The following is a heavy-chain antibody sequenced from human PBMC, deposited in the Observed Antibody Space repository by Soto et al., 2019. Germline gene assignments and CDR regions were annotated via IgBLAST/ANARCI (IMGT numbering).Heavy chain of an antibody. V-gene: IGHV3-48*02. CDR2: ISSSSSTI. Sequence: EVQLVESGGGLVQPGGSLRLACAAAGFTFNSYSMNWVRQAPGKGLEWVSYISSSSSTIYYADSVKGRFTISRDNAKKSLYLQMNSLRDEDTAVYYCARAGYYGSGILLWGQGTLVTVYS. CDR1: GFTFNSYS. J-gene: IGHJ4*02. D-gene: IGHD3-10*01. CDR3: ARAGYYGSGILL.